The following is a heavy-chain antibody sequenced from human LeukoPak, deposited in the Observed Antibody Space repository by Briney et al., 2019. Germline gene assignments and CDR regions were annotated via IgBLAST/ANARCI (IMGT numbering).Heavy chain of an antibody. D-gene: IGHD1-26*01. CDR2: TNSDGSST. V-gene: IGHV3-74*01. CDR1: GFTFSTSW. J-gene: IGHJ4*02. CDR3: ARALGSPLDY. Sequence: AGGSQSLSCAASGFTFSTSWTHWVRQAPGKGLVWVSRTNSDGSSTSYADSVKGRFTISRDNAKNTLYLQMNSLRAEDTAVYYCARALGSPLDYWGQGTLVTVSS.